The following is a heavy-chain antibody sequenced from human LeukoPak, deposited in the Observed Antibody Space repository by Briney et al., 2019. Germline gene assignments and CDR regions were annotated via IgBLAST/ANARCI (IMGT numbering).Heavy chain of an antibody. CDR3: ARARTGTSFDY. Sequence: ASVKVSCKASGYTFTSYDINWVRQATGQGLEWMGWVNPNSGNTGYAQKFQGRVTITRNTSISTAYMELSSPRSEDTAVYYCARARTGTSFDYWGQGTLVTVSS. V-gene: IGHV1-8*03. CDR2: VNPNSGNT. CDR1: GYTFTSYD. D-gene: IGHD1-7*01. J-gene: IGHJ4*02.